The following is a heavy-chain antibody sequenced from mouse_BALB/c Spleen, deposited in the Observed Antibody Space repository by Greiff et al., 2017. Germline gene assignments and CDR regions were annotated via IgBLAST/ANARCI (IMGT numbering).Heavy chain of an antibody. Sequence: VQLQQPGAELVKPGTSVKLSCKASGYNFTSYWINWVKLRPGQGLEWIGDIYPGSGSTNYNEKFKSKATLTVDTSSSTAYMQLSSLASEDSALYYCARIGYAMDYWGQGTSVTVSS. CDR1: GYNFTSYW. D-gene: IGHD2-14*01. CDR2: IYPGSGST. V-gene: IGHV1-55*01. J-gene: IGHJ4*01. CDR3: ARIGYAMDY.